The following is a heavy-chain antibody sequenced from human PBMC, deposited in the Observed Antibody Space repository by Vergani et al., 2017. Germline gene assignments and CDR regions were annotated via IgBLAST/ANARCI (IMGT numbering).Heavy chain of an antibody. J-gene: IGHJ4*02. CDR1: GGSISSGSYY. D-gene: IGHD3-10*01. CDR2: IYTSGST. CDR3: AREDGSGIYPLDY. V-gene: IGHV4-61*02. Sequence: QVQLQESGPGLVKPSQTLSLTCTVSGGSISSGSYYWSWIRQPAGKGLEWIGRIYTSGSTNYNPSLKSRVTISVDTSKNQFSLKLSSVTAADTAVYYCAREDGSGIYPLDYWDQGTLVTVPS.